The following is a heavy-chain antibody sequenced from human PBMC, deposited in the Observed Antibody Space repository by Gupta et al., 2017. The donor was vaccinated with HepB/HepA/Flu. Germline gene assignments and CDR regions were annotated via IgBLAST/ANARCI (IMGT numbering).Heavy chain of an antibody. J-gene: IGHJ3*02. CDR3: ASNGTTVTAARFPAFDS. Sequence: EVQVVESGGGFVQRGGSLRLSCAASGFTLTSYSINWVRQAAGKGLEWVSFISGSGSTIHYADAVKGRFTISRDSANNSLYLQMNNLRDEDTAVYYCASNGTTVTAARFPAFDSWGQGTMVTVSS. CDR2: ISGSGSTI. D-gene: IGHD4-17*01. CDR1: GFTLTSYS. V-gene: IGHV3-48*02.